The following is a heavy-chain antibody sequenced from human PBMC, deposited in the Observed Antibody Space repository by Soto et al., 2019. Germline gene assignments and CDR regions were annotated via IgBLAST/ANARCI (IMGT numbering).Heavy chain of an antibody. CDR2: TIPIFGPT. D-gene: IGHD3-3*01. CDR1: GGTFSNYA. Sequence: VQLVQSGAEVKKPGSSVRVSCKPSGGTFSNYALNWVRQAPGQGLEWMGGTIPIFGPTRYAQKFQGRVTITADELTSTVYMELSSLRSDDTAVYYCATPVRHFDFWSGYPPFDYWGQGTLVTVSS. V-gene: IGHV1-69*01. CDR3: ATPVRHFDFWSGYPPFDY. J-gene: IGHJ4*02.